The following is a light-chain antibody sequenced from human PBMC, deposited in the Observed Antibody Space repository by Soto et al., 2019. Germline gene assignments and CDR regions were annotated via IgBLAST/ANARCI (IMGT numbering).Light chain of an antibody. Sequence: QSALTQPASVSGSPGQSITISCTGTSSDVGNYDYVSWYQQHPGKAPKLMIFEVSDRPSEVSNRFSGSKSGNTASLTISGLQAEDEADYYCSSYTGIITNTVVFGGGTKLTVL. V-gene: IGLV2-14*01. CDR1: SSDVGNYDY. CDR3: SSYTGIITNTVV. CDR2: EVS. J-gene: IGLJ2*01.